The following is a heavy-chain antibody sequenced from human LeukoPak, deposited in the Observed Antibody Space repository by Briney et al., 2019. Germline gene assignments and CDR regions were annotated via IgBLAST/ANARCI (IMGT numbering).Heavy chain of an antibody. D-gene: IGHD3-10*01. J-gene: IGHJ3*02. CDR3: ARRFGSGLIHAFDI. CDR1: GGSISSYY. Sequence: PSETLSLTCTVSGGSISSYYWSWIRQPPGKGLEGIGYIYYSGSTNYNLSLKSRGTISVDTSKNQFSLKLSSVTAADTAVYYCARRFGSGLIHAFDIWGQGTMVTVSS. CDR2: IYYSGST. V-gene: IGHV4-59*08.